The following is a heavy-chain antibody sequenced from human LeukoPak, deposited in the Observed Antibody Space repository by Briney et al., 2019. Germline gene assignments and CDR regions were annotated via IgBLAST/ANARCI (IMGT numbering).Heavy chain of an antibody. CDR1: GFTFSSYW. V-gene: IGHV3-74*01. D-gene: IGHD3-22*01. CDR3: ARDQVYYYDSSGLSYYYYYYMDV. Sequence: PRGSLRLSCAASGFTFSSYWMHWVRQAPGKGLVWVSRINSDGSSTSYADSVKGRFTISRDNAKNTVYLQMNSLRAEDTAVYYCARDQVYYYDSSGLSYYYYYYMDVWGKGTTVTVSS. CDR2: INSDGSST. J-gene: IGHJ6*03.